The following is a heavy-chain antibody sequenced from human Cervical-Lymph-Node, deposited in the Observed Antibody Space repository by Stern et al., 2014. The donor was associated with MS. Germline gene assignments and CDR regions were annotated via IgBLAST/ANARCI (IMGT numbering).Heavy chain of an antibody. Sequence: QLQLQESGPGLVKPSQTLSLTCTVSGGSISSGSYYWSWIRQPAGKGLEWIGRIYTSGSTNYNPSLKSRVTISVDTSKNQFSLKLSSVTAADTAVYYCARVSYPRAFDIWGQGTMVTVSS. CDR1: GGSISSGSYY. CDR2: IYTSGST. J-gene: IGHJ3*02. V-gene: IGHV4-61*02. CDR3: ARVSYPRAFDI. D-gene: IGHD1-26*01.